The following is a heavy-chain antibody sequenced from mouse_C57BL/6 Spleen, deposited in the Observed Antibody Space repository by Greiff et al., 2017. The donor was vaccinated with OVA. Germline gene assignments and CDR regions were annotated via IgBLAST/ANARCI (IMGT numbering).Heavy chain of an antibody. J-gene: IGHJ4*01. CDR2: INPNNGGT. CDR3: ARRYYYGSRYAMDY. Sequence: EVQLQQSGPELVKPGASVKIPCKASGYTFTDYNMDWVKQSHGKSLEWIGDINPNNGGTIYNQKFKGKATLTVDKSSSTAYMELSILTSEDTAVYYCARRYYYGSRYAMDYWGQGTSVTVSS. D-gene: IGHD1-1*01. CDR1: GYTFTDYN. V-gene: IGHV1-18*01.